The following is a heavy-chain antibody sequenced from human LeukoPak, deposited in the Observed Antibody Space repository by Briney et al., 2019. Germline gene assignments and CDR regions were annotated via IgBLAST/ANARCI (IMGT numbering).Heavy chain of an antibody. CDR2: IYYSGST. CDR1: GGSISSGDYY. CDR3: ARAPGYGDSSGYPHFDY. D-gene: IGHD3-22*01. Sequence: SQTLSLTCTVSGGSISSGDYYWSWIRQPPGKGLEWIGYIYYSGSTYYSPSLKSRVTISVDTSKNQFSLKLSSVTAADTAVYYCARAPGYGDSSGYPHFDYWGQGTLVTVSS. J-gene: IGHJ4*02. V-gene: IGHV4-30-4*08.